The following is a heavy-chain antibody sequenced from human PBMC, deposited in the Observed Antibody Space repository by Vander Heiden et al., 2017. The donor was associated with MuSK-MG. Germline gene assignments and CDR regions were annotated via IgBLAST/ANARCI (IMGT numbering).Heavy chain of an antibody. J-gene: IGHJ4*02. Sequence: EVQLLEPGVGLVQPGGSLRPSSAASGFTFSSYAMRWVRQAPGKGVEWVSAISGSSGSKDYADSVKGRFTISIDNSKNTLYLKMNSLRAEETAVYYCANTDWLGVYWGEGTLVAVSS. V-gene: IGHV3-23*01. CDR2: ISGSSGSK. CDR3: ANTDWLGVY. CDR1: GFTFSSYA. D-gene: IGHD3-9*01.